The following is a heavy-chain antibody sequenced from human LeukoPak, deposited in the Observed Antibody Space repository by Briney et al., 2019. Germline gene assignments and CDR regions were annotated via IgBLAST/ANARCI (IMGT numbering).Heavy chain of an antibody. CDR3: ARDHATSSSWYGHGY. V-gene: IGHV4-61*02. CDR1: GGSISSGGYY. CDR2: IYTSGST. D-gene: IGHD6-13*01. Sequence: SETLSLTCTVSGGSISSGGYYLSWIWQPAGKGLEWIGRIYTSGSTNYNPSLKSRVTISVDTSKNKFSLKLSSVTAADTAVYYCARDHATSSSWYGHGYWGQGTLVTVSS. J-gene: IGHJ4*02.